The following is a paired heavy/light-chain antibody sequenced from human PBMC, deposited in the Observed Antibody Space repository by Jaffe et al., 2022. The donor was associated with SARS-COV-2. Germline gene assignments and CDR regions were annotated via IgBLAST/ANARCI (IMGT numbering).Heavy chain of an antibody. V-gene: IGHV1-69*01. CDR3: ARGGSSGWYEEGHDAFDI. CDR1: GGTFSSYA. D-gene: IGHD6-19*01. J-gene: IGHJ3*02. Sequence: QVQLVQSGAEVKKPGSSVKVSCKASGGTFSSYAISWVRQAPGQGLEWMGGIIPIFGTANYAQKFQGRVTITADESTSTAYMELSSLRSEDTAVYYCARGGSSGWYEEGHDAFDIWGQGTMVTVSS. CDR2: IIPIFGTA.
Light chain of an antibody. Sequence: DIQMTQSPSTLSASVGDRVTITCRASQSISSWLAWYQQKPGKAPKLLIYKASSLESGVPSRFSGSGSGTEFTLTISSLQPDDFATYYCQQYNSSPDTFGQGTKLEIK. CDR1: QSISSW. J-gene: IGKJ2*01. CDR3: QQYNSSPDT. V-gene: IGKV1-5*03. CDR2: KAS.